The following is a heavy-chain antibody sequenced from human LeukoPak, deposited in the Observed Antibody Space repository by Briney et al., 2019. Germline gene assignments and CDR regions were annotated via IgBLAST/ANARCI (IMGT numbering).Heavy chain of an antibody. CDR1: AFTFSNYA. Sequence: PGGSLRLSCAASAFTFSNYAMHWVRQAPGKGLEWVAVISYDGSNKYYADSVKGRFTISRDNPKNTLYLQMNSLRAEDTAVYYCARAYDSSGYHDYWGQGTLVTVSS. V-gene: IGHV3-30*04. CDR3: ARAYDSSGYHDY. J-gene: IGHJ4*02. D-gene: IGHD3-22*01. CDR2: ISYDGSNK.